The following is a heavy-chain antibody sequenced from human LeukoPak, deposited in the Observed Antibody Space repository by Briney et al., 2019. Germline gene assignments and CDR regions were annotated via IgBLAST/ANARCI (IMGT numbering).Heavy chain of an antibody. J-gene: IGHJ4*02. CDR3: ARALYYYDSSGYGPGFDY. V-gene: IGHV3-30-3*01. Sequence: GGSLRLSCAVSGFTFSSYAMHWVRQAPGKGLEWVAVISYDGINKYYADSVKGRFTISRDNPKNTLYLQMNSLRAEDTAVYYCARALYYYDSSGYGPGFDYWGQGTLVTVSS. CDR2: ISYDGINK. D-gene: IGHD3-22*01. CDR1: GFTFSSYA.